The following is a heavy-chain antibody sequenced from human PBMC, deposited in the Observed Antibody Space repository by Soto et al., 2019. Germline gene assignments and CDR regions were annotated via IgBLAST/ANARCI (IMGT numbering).Heavy chain of an antibody. V-gene: IGHV1-3*01. CDR3: ARGYSGYDYLDV. D-gene: IGHD5-12*01. CDR1: GYTFTSYA. CDR2: INAGNGNT. Sequence: ASVKVSCKASGYTFTSYAMHWVRQAPGQRLEWMGWINAGNGNTKYSQKFQGRVTITRDTSASTAYMELSSLRSEDTAVYYCARGYSGYDYLDVWGQGTTVTVSS. J-gene: IGHJ6*02.